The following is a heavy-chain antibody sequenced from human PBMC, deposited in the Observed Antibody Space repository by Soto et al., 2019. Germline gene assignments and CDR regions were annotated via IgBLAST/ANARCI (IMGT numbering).Heavy chain of an antibody. CDR2: IKSKTDGGTT. D-gene: IGHD7-27*01. J-gene: IGHJ4*02. V-gene: IGHV3-15*01. CDR3: TTEQIPPTGDRVY. Sequence: GGSLRLSCAASGFTFSNAWMSWVRQAPGKGLEWVGRIKSKTDGGTTDYAAPVKGRFTISRDDSKNTLYLQMNSLKTEDTAVYYCTTEQIPPTGDRVYWGQGTLVTVSS. CDR1: GFTFSNAW.